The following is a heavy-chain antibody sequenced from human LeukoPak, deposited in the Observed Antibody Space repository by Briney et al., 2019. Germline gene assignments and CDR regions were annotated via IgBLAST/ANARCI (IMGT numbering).Heavy chain of an antibody. J-gene: IGHJ5*02. CDR3: ARDARPLPAAIYGHGWFDP. CDR1: GFTFSSYS. D-gene: IGHD2-2*01. V-gene: IGHV3-21*01. Sequence: PGGSLRLSCAASGFTFSSYSMNWVRQAPGKGLEWVSSISSSSSYIYYADSVKGRFTISRDNAKNSLYLQMNSLRAEDTAVYYCARDARPLPAAIYGHGWFDPWGQGTLVTVSS. CDR2: ISSSSSYI.